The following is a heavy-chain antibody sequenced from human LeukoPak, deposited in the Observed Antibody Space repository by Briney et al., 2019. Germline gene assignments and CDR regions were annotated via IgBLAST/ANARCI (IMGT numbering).Heavy chain of an antibody. CDR3: ARRVSSWYGG. V-gene: IGHV3-21*01. J-gene: IGHJ4*02. D-gene: IGHD6-13*01. CDR1: GFTFSSYS. CDR2: ISSSSSYI. Sequence: GGSLRLSCAAPGFTFSSYSMNWVRQAPGKGLEWVSSISSSSSYIYYADSVKGRFTISRDNAKNSLYLQMNSLRAEDTAVDYCARRVSSWYGGWGQGTLVTVSS.